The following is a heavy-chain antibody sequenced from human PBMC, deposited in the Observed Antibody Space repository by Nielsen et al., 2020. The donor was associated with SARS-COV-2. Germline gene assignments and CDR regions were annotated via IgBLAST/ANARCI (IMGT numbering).Heavy chain of an antibody. CDR1: GYSFTSYW. V-gene: IGHV5-51*01. CDR2: IYPGDSDT. D-gene: IGHD2-2*01. CDR3: ARATYCSSTNCHVGFDP. J-gene: IGHJ5*02. Sequence: GESLKISCKGSGYSFTSYWIGWVRQMPGKGLEWMGIIYPGDSDTRYSPSFQGQVTISADKSISTAYLQWSSLKASDTAMYYCARATYCSSTNCHVGFDPWGQGTLVTVSS.